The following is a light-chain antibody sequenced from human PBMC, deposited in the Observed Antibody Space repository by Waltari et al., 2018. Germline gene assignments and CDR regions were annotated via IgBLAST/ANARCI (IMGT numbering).Light chain of an antibody. Sequence: DIVMTQSPDSLAVSLGERATINCTSSQNGLYAFNNKNFLSWYQQKPGQPPRLLIYWASTREAGFPDRFSGSGSGADFSLTISSLQTDDAAVYYCQQYHSTPYTFGPGTKLEI. CDR2: WAS. CDR3: QQYHSTPYT. J-gene: IGKJ2*01. V-gene: IGKV4-1*01. CDR1: QNGLYAFNNKNF.